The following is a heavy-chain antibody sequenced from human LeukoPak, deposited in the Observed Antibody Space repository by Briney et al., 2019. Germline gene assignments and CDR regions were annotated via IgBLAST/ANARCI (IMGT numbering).Heavy chain of an antibody. CDR2: IKQDGSDK. Sequence: LGGSLRLSCAASGFTFSNYCMSWARQAPGKGLEWVGNIKQDGSDKYYIDSVRGRFTISRDNAKNSLYLQMNSLRAEDTAVYYCARKTVVGSYFDYWGQGTPVTVSS. CDR1: GFTFSNYC. D-gene: IGHD4-23*01. V-gene: IGHV3-7*03. CDR3: ARKTVVGSYFDY. J-gene: IGHJ4*02.